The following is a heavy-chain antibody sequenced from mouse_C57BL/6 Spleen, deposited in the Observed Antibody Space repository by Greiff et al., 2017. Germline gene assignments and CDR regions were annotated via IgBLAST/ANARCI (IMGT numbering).Heavy chain of an antibody. CDR3: ARGGYYYGSSPAMDY. CDR1: GYSITSGYY. V-gene: IGHV3-6*01. Sequence: EVQRVESGPGLVKPSQSLSLTCSVTGYSITSGYYWNWIRQFPGNKLEWMGYISYDGSNNYNPSLKNRISITRDTSKNQFFLKLNSVTTEDTATYYCARGGYYYGSSPAMDYWGQGTSVTVSS. CDR2: ISYDGSN. D-gene: IGHD1-1*01. J-gene: IGHJ4*01.